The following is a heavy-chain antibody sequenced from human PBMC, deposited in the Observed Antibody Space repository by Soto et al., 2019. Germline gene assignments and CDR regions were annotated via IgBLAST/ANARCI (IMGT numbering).Heavy chain of an antibody. CDR3: ARRLQLDGPDF. J-gene: IGHJ4*02. CDR1: GFSFSSYH. V-gene: IGHV3-21*01. Sequence: GESLKISCATSGFSFSSYHMAWVRQAPGKGLEWVASISSGSDFIYYADSVTGRFTISRDNAKRSLYLEMNSLRAEDTAVYYCARRLQLDGPDFWGQGTLVTVSS. D-gene: IGHD2-2*03. CDR2: ISSGSDFI.